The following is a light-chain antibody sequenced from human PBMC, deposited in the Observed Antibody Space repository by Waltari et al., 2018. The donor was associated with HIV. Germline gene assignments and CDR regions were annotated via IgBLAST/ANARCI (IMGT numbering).Light chain of an antibody. CDR2: WAS. V-gene: IGKV4-1*01. Sequence: DIVMTQSPESLVVPLGERATINCKSSRNVLYSSNNKNYLAWYQHKPGQPPKLLIYWASTRESGVPDRFTGSGSGTNFTLTISSLQAEDVAVYFCHQYFSPPPTFGQGTKVEIK. CDR3: HQYFSPPPT. CDR1: RNVLYSSNNKNY. J-gene: IGKJ1*01.